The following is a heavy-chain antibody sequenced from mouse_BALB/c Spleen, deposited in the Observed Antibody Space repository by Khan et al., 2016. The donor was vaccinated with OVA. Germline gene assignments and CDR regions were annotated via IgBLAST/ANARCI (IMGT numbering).Heavy chain of an antibody. CDR3: ARDPPYYSMDY. CDR2: IWVSGSK. V-gene: IGHV2-6-5*01. J-gene: IGHJ4*01. Sequence: QVQLKESGPGLVAPSQSLSITCTVSGFSLTDYAVSWIRQPPGKGLEWLGVIWVSGSKYYNSVLKPRLSISKDNSKSHVFLKMTSLQTDDTAMYVWARDPPYYSMDYWGQGTSVTVSS. CDR1: GFSLTDYA.